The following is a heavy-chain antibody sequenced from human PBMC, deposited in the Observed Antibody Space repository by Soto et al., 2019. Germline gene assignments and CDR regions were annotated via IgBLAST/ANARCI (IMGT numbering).Heavy chain of an antibody. J-gene: IGHJ4*02. CDR3: AITYCRDNSCPGDFDF. V-gene: IGHV1-69*02. Sequence: QVQVVQSGAEVKKPESSVKVSCKPSGGTFNTYTVNWVRLAPGHGREWMGRFIPILDMANYAQKFQDRVTITPDRSTFTAYMELNSLTSDDTAVYYCAITYCRDNSCPGDFDFWGQGTRVTVSS. CDR2: FIPILDMA. D-gene: IGHD2-21*01. CDR1: GGTFNTYT.